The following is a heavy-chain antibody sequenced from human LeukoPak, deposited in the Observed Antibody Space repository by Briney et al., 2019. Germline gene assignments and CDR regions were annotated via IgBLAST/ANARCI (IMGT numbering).Heavy chain of an antibody. CDR1: GFTFSSYA. Sequence: SGGSLRLSCAASGFTFSSYAMHWVRQAPGKGLEWVAVISYDGSNKYYADSVKGRFTISRDNSKNTLYLQMNSLRAEDTAVYYCARSMYDYYGMDVWGQGTTVTVSS. V-gene: IGHV3-30-3*01. CDR3: ARSMYDYYGMDV. CDR2: ISYDGSNK. D-gene: IGHD2-8*01. J-gene: IGHJ6*02.